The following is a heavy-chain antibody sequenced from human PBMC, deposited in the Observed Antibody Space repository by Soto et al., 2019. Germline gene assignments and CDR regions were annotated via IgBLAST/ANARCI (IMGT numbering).Heavy chain of an antibody. Sequence: GGSLRLSCSASGFTFSMFSMHWVRQAPGKGLEYVSGISINGDSTYYADSVKGRFTISRDNSKNTLYLQMSSLRAVDTAVYYCVHPRSTVQIPPTWGQGTLVTVSS. V-gene: IGHV3-64D*06. D-gene: IGHD4-17*01. CDR2: ISINGDST. CDR3: VHPRSTVQIPPT. CDR1: GFTFSMFS. J-gene: IGHJ5*02.